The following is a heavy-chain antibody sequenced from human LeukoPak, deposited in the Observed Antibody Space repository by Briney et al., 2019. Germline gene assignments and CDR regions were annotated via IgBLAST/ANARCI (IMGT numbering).Heavy chain of an antibody. D-gene: IGHD3-10*01. V-gene: IGHV4-39*07. CDR1: GGSISSSGYY. CDR3: ARDLSDYYGSGSYRPIDAFDI. J-gene: IGHJ3*02. Sequence: SETLSLTCTVSGGSISSSGYYWGWIRQPPGKGLEWIGTIYYSGSPNYNPSLKSRVTISIDTSKNQFSLKLSPVTAADTAVYYCARDLSDYYGSGSYRPIDAFDIWGQGTMVTVSS. CDR2: IYYSGSP.